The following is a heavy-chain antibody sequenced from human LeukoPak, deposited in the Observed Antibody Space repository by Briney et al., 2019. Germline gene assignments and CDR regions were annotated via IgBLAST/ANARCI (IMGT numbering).Heavy chain of an antibody. J-gene: IGHJ4*02. Sequence: GGSLRLSCAASRFTFSTYAMSWVRQPPGKGLEWVSAISGSDGSTYYADSVKGRFTISRDNSKNTLYLQMNSLRAEDTAVYYCAKGSYYDSSGSFYFDYWGQGTLVTVSS. D-gene: IGHD3-22*01. CDR1: RFTFSTYA. CDR2: ISGSDGST. V-gene: IGHV3-23*01. CDR3: AKGSYYDSSGSFYFDY.